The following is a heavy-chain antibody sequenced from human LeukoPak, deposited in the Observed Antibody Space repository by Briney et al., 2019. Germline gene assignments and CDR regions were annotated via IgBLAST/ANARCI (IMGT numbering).Heavy chain of an antibody. D-gene: IGHD7-27*01. CDR2: IYYSGST. V-gene: IGHV4-31*03. J-gene: IGHJ3*02. Sequence: SQTLSLTCTVSGGSISSGGYYWSWIRQHPGKGLEWIGYIYYSGSTYYNPSLKSRVTISVDTSKNQFSLKLSSVTAADTAVYYCARGSPDLLGTGAFDIWGQGTMVTVSS. CDR3: ARGSPDLLGTGAFDI. CDR1: GGSISSGGYY.